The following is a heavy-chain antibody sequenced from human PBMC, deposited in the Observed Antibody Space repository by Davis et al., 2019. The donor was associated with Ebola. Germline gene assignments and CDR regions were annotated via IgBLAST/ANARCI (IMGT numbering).Heavy chain of an antibody. CDR1: GFTFSSYS. V-gene: IGHV3-21*04. CDR3: AKDVAAGNVPV. D-gene: IGHD6-13*01. Sequence: GESLKISCAASGFTFSSYSMNWVRQAPGKGLEWVSSISSSSSYIYYADSVKGRFTISRDNAKNSLYLQMNSLRAEDTALYYCAKDVAAGNVPVWGQGTLVTVSS. CDR2: ISSSSSYI. J-gene: IGHJ4*02.